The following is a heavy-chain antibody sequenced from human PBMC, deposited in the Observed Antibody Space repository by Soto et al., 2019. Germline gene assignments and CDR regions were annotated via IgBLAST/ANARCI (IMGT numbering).Heavy chain of an antibody. Sequence: GGSLRLSCAASGFTFSNAWMNWVRQAPGKGLEWVGRIKSKTDGGTTDYAAPVKGRFTISRDDSKNTLYLQMNSLKTEDTAVYYCTTGVTTILRGWFDPWGQGTLVTVSS. J-gene: IGHJ5*02. CDR1: GFTFSNAW. D-gene: IGHD2-21*02. V-gene: IGHV3-15*07. CDR2: IKSKTDGGTT. CDR3: TTGVTTILRGWFDP.